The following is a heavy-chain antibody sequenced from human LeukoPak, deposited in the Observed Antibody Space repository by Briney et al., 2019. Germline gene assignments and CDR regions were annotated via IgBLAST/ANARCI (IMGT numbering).Heavy chain of an antibody. CDR3: ARGRGVGATTPLGY. Sequence: SETLSLTCTVSGGSISSGSYYWSWIRQPAGKGLEWIGRIYTSGSTNYNPSLKSRVTISVDTSKNQFSLKLSSVTAADTAVYYCARGRGVGATTPLGYWGQGTLVTVSS. CDR1: GGSISSGSYY. CDR2: IYTSGST. D-gene: IGHD1-26*01. J-gene: IGHJ4*02. V-gene: IGHV4-61*02.